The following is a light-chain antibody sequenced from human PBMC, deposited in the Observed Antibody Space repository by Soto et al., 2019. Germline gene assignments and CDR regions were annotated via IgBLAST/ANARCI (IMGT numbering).Light chain of an antibody. Sequence: EIVLTQSPATLSLSPGERATLSCRASQSVNNYLAWYQQKPGQAPSLLIFDASNRATGIPARFSGTGSGTDFTLTISRLEPEDFAVYYCQQRYDWPLTFGGGTKVEIK. V-gene: IGKV3-11*01. J-gene: IGKJ4*01. CDR2: DAS. CDR1: QSVNNY. CDR3: QQRYDWPLT.